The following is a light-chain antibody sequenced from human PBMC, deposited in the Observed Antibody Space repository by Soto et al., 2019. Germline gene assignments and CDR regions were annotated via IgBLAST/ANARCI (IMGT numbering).Light chain of an antibody. V-gene: IGKV2-28*01. CDR1: QSLLHSNGYNY. J-gene: IGKJ5*01. CDR2: NAS. Sequence: DIVVSQSTLTLHVTPGDQSSISYKSSQSLLHSNGYNYLDWYLQKPGQSPQLLIYNASNRTTGIPDRFSGSGSGTDFTLTIDRLEPEDFAVYYCQQYGSSLPITFGQGTRLDIK. CDR3: QQYGSSLPIT.